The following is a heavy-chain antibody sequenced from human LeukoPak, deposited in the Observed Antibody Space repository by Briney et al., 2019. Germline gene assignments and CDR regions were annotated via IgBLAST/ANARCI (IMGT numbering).Heavy chain of an antibody. D-gene: IGHD6-19*01. Sequence: GGSLRLSCAASGFTFSSYGMHWVRQAPGKGLEWVAVIWYDGSNKYYADSVKGRFTISRDNSKNTLYLQMNSLRAEDTAVYYCARDGDVADTYYYYGMDVWGQGTTVTVSS. CDR1: GFTFSSYG. J-gene: IGHJ6*02. V-gene: IGHV3-33*01. CDR2: IWYDGSNK. CDR3: ARDGDVADTYYYYGMDV.